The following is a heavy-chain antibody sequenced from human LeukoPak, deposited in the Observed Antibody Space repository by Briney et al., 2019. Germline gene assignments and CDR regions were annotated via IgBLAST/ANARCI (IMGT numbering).Heavy chain of an antibody. CDR2: ISPYNGNT. Sequence: ASVKVSCKTSGYTFTDYGFSWVRQAPGQGLEWMGWISPYNGNTRYTQKSQDRVTMTTDTSAGTAYMELRSLRSDDTAVYYCARDPRHMVTTKYNAFDIWGQGTMVTVSS. CDR3: ARDPRHMVTTKYNAFDI. D-gene: IGHD4-17*01. CDR1: GYTFTDYG. J-gene: IGHJ3*02. V-gene: IGHV1-18*01.